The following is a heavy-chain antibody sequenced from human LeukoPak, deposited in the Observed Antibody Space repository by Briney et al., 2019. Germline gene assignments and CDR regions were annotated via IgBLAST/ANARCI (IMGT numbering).Heavy chain of an antibody. Sequence: GGSLRLSCAASGFTFSSYSMNWVRQAPGKGLEWVSYISSSSSTIYYADSVKGRFTISRDNAKNSLYLQMNSLRAEDTAVYYCARRYCSGGSCYHIDYWGQGTLVTVSS. CDR3: ARRYCSGGSCYHIDY. V-gene: IGHV3-48*04. CDR1: GFTFSSYS. CDR2: ISSSSSTI. D-gene: IGHD2-15*01. J-gene: IGHJ4*02.